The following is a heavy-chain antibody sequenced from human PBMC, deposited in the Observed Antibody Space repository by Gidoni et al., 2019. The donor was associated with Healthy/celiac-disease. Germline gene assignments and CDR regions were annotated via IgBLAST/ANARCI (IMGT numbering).Heavy chain of an antibody. CDR3: ARSSGWYRFDP. J-gene: IGHJ5*02. CDR1: GGSLRGYY. V-gene: IGHV4-34*01. D-gene: IGHD6-19*01. CDR2: SNHSGST. Sequence: QVQLPQSGARLSKPPDTLSLHCAVSGGSLRGYYWSWTRQPPGKGLEWIGESNHSGSTNYNPSLKSRVTISVDTSKNQCSLKLGSVTAADTAVYYCARSSGWYRFDPWGQGTLVTVSS.